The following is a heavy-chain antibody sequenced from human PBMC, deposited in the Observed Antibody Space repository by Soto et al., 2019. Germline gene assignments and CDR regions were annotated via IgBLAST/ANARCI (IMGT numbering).Heavy chain of an antibody. V-gene: IGHV1-18*01. Sequence: QVQLVQSGAEVKKPGASVKVSCKSPGYRFETYAMNWVRQAPGQGLEWMGWTSSYNIDTFYADKFQVRVSMTTDTSTGTAYMELRSLSSDDTAVYYCARGHGVIIGAMDVWGQGTAVTVSS. J-gene: IGHJ6*02. D-gene: IGHD3-3*01. CDR2: TSSYNIDT. CDR3: ARGHGVIIGAMDV. CDR1: GYRFETYA.